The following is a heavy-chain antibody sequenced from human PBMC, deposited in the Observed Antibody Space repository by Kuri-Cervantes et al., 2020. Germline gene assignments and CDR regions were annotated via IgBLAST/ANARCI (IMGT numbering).Heavy chain of an antibody. CDR2: MNPNSGGT. D-gene: IGHD3-10*01. CDR3: ARDILWFGELLTYYYGMDA. V-gene: IGHV1-2*02. CDR1: GYTFTSYD. J-gene: IGHJ6*02. Sequence: ASVKVSCKASGYTFTSYDINWVRQATGQGLEWMGWMNPNSGGTNHAQKFQGRVTMTRDTSISTAYMELSRLRSDDTAVYYCARDILWFGELLTYYYGMDAWGQGTTVTVSS.